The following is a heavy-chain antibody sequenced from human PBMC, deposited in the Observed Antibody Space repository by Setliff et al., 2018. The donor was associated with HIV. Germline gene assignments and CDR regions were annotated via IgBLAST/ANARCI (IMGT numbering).Heavy chain of an antibody. CDR3: ARDQRLLGIQPPYWYFDL. Sequence: SETLSLTCTVSGAPISSGTYYWSWIRQFPGKGLEWIGYISNSGGAYYNPSLKSRVSLSIDSSKNQISLDLTSVTAADTALYYCARDQRLLGIQPPYWYFDLWGRGTLVTVSS. CDR2: ISNSGGA. D-gene: IGHD6-25*01. V-gene: IGHV4-31*03. J-gene: IGHJ2*01. CDR1: GAPISSGTYY.